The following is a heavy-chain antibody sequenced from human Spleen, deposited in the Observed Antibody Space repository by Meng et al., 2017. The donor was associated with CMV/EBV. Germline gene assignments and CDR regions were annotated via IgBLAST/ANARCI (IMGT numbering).Heavy chain of an antibody. CDR1: GFTFSSYA. Sequence: GGSLRLSCAASGFTFSSYAMHWVRQAPGKGLEYVSAISSNGGSTYYADSVKGRFTISRDNSKNTLYLQMGSLRAEDMAVYYCARDDSPSSYDFWSGLGYWGQGTTVTVSS. CDR3: ARDDSPSSYDFWSGLGY. V-gene: IGHV3-64*02. D-gene: IGHD3-3*01. J-gene: IGHJ6*02. CDR2: ISSNGGST.